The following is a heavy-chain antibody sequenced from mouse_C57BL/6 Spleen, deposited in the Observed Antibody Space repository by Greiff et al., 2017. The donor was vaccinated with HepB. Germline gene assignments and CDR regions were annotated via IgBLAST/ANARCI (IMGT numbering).Heavy chain of an antibody. V-gene: IGHV1-39*01. Sequence: VQLKQSGPELVKPGASVKISCKASGYSFTDYNMNWVKQSNEKSLEWIGVINPNYGTTSYNQKFKGKATLTVDQSSSTASMQLNSLTSEDAAVYYSARNYGSSRYFDVWGTGTTVTVSS. D-gene: IGHD1-1*01. J-gene: IGHJ1*03. CDR3: ARNYGSSRYFDV. CDR2: INPNYGTT. CDR1: GYSFTDYN.